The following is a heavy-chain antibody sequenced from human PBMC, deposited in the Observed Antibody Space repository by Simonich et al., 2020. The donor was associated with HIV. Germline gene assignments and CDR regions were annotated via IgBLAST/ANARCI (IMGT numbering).Heavy chain of an antibody. V-gene: IGHV4-34*01. D-gene: IGHD2-2*01. CDR3: ARGFYQRLYYFDY. CDR1: GGSFSGYY. J-gene: IGHJ4*02. Sequence: QVQLQQWGAGLLKPSETLSLTCAVYGGSFSGYYWSWIRQPPGKGLEWIRKINHSGSNNYNPALKSRVTISVDTAKNQFSLKLSSVTAADTAVYYCARGFYQRLYYFDYWGQGTLVTVSS. CDR2: INHSGSN.